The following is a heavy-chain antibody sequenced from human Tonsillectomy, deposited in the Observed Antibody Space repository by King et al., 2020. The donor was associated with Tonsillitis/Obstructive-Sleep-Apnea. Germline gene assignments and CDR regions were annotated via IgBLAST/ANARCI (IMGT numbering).Heavy chain of an antibody. CDR2: IYPGDSDT. J-gene: IGHJ6*03. CDR1: GYSFTSYW. V-gene: IGHV5-51*01. Sequence: VQLVESGAEVKKPGESLKISCKGSGYSFTSYWIGWVRQMPGKGLEWMGIIYPGDSDTRYSPSFQGQVTISADKSISTAYLQWSSLKASDTAMYYCAGHKCSSTSCYNLGYYYYYMDVWGKGTTVTVSS. D-gene: IGHD2-2*02. CDR3: AGHKCSSTSCYNLGYYYYYMDV.